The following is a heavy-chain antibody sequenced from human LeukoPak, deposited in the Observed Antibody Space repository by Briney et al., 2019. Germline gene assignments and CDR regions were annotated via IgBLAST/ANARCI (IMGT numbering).Heavy chain of an antibody. Sequence: GGSLRLSCAASGFTVSSNYMSWIRQAPGKGLEWVSVIYSGGSTYYADSVKGRFTISRDNAKNTVYLQMNGLRAEDTTVYYCATVSEYWGQGTLVTVSS. D-gene: IGHD1-1*01. V-gene: IGHV3-66*01. CDR2: IYSGGST. J-gene: IGHJ4*02. CDR3: ATVSEY. CDR1: GFTVSSNY.